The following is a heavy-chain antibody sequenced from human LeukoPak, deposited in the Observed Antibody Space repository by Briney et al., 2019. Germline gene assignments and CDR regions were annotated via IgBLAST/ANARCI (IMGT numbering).Heavy chain of an antibody. J-gene: IGHJ4*02. CDR2: ILPGDSDT. CDR1: GYSFTNNW. V-gene: IGHV5-51*01. CDR3: ARLREGAAFDY. Sequence: GESLKISFKASGYSFTNNWIGWVRQMPGKGLEWMGIILPGDSDTRYSPSFQGQVTMSADKSFNTAYVQWSSLKASDTAMYYCARLREGAAFDYWGQGTLVTVSS. D-gene: IGHD3-10*01.